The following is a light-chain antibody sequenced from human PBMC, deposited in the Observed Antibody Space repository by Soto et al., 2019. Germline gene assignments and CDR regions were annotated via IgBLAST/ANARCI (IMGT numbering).Light chain of an antibody. Sequence: QSALTQPPSASGSPGQSVTISCTGTKNDIGVYDFVSWYQHHPGKAPRLIIYEVVQRPSGVPDRFSGSKSGNTASLTVSGLRAADEADYFCKSYAGSNTYVFRSWTKVTVL. J-gene: IGLJ1*01. CDR1: KNDIGVYDF. CDR2: EVV. V-gene: IGLV2-8*01. CDR3: KSYAGSNTYV.